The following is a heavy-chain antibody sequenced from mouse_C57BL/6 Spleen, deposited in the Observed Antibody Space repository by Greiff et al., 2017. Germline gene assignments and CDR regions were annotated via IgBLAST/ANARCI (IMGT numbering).Heavy chain of an antibody. Sequence: EVKLMESGGGLVKPGGSLKLSCAASGFTFSDYGMHWVRQAPEKGLEWVAYISSGSSTIYYADTVKGRFTISRDNAKNTLFLQMTSLRSEDTAMYYCARGGYYYGSSSPGYAMDYCGQGTSVTVSS. V-gene: IGHV5-17*01. J-gene: IGHJ4*01. CDR3: ARGGYYYGSSSPGYAMDY. D-gene: IGHD1-1*01. CDR2: ISSGSSTI. CDR1: GFTFSDYG.